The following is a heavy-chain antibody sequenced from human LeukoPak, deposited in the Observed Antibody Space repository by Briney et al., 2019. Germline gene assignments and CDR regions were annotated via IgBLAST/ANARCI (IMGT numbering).Heavy chain of an antibody. CDR3: ARDTIPGRDSSSWQPLGYYYGRDV. V-gene: IGHV1-2*06. CDR2: INPNSGGT. Sequence: ASVKVSCKASGYTFTGYYMHWVRQAPGQGLEWMGRINPNSGGTNYAQKFQGRVTMTRDTSISTAYMELSRLRSDDTAVYYCARDTIPGRDSSSWQPLGYYYGRDVWGQGTTVTVSS. CDR1: GYTFTGYY. D-gene: IGHD6-13*01. J-gene: IGHJ6*02.